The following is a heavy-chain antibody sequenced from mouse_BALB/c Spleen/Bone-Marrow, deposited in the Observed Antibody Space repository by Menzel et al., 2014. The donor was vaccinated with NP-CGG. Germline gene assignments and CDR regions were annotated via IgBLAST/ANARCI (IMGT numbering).Heavy chain of an antibody. CDR2: ISSGGSYT. Sequence: EVKLMESGGGLVKPGGSLKLSCAASGFTFSSCAMSWVRPTPEKRLEWVATISSGGSYTYCLDSVKGRFTISRDNAKNTLYLQMSSLRSKDTAMYYCARAGRYDGNFDYWGQGTTLTVSS. D-gene: IGHD2-14*01. CDR1: GFTFSSCA. V-gene: IGHV5-9-1*01. CDR3: ARAGRYDGNFDY. J-gene: IGHJ2*01.